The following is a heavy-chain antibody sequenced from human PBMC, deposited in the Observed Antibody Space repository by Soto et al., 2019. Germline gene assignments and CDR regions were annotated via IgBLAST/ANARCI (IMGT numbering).Heavy chain of an antibody. CDR3: ARAGGYSSSSFAFDI. V-gene: IGHV3-13*01. Sequence: GGSLRLSCAASGFTFSSYDMHWVRQATGKGLEWVSAIGTAGYTYYPGSVKGRFTISRENAKNSLYLQMNSLRAGDTAVYYCARAGGYSSSSFAFDICGQGTMVTVSS. CDR2: IGTAGYT. D-gene: IGHD6-6*01. J-gene: IGHJ3*02. CDR1: GFTFSSYD.